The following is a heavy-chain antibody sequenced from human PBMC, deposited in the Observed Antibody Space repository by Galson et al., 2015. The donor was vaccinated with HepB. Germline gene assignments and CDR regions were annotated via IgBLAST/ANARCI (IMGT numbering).Heavy chain of an antibody. D-gene: IGHD3-10*01. J-gene: IGHJ4*02. CDR1: GYTLTELS. CDR3: ATRLWFGELLLNFDY. V-gene: IGHV1-24*01. Sequence: SVKVSCKVSGYTLTELSMHWVRQAPGKGLEWMGGFDPEDGETIYAQKFQGRVTMTEDTSTDTAYMELSSLRSEDTAVYYCATRLWFGELLLNFDYWGQGTLVTVSS. CDR2: FDPEDGET.